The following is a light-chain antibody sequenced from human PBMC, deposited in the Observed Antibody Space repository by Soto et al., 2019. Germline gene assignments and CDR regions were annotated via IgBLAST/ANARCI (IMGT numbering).Light chain of an antibody. CDR1: SSNIGAGYD. CDR3: GSWDDSLRGPV. V-gene: IGLV1-40*01. CDR2: GNT. J-gene: IGLJ3*02. Sequence: QPVLTQPPSVSGAPGQRVTISCTGSSSNIGAGYDVNWYQRLPGAAPRLLIYGNTNRPSGVPDRFSGSKSGTSASLAISGLQSEDEADYYCGSWDDSLRGPVFGGGTKLTVL.